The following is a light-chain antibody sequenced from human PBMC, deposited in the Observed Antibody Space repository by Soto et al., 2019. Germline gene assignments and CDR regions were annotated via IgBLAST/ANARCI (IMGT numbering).Light chain of an antibody. V-gene: IGLV1-47*01. CDR3: AAWDDSLRASV. CDR1: SSNIGSNY. CDR2: RDD. J-gene: IGLJ2*01. Sequence: QSALTQPPSASATPGQRITISCFGSSSNIGSNYGYWYQQLPGTAPKLLISRDDERPSGVPDRFSGSKSGTSASLAISGVRSEDEADYFCAAWDDSLRASVFGGGTKLTVL.